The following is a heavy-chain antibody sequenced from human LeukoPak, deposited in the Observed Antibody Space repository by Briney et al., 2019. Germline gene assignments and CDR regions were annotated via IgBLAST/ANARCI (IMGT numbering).Heavy chain of an antibody. J-gene: IGHJ4*02. CDR2: ISSSSSYI. CDR3: ARDPRYCSGGSCYV. V-gene: IGHV3-21*01. D-gene: IGHD2-15*01. Sequence: ASETLSLTCTVSGGSIRSSYYYWGWVRQAPGKGLEWVSSISSSSSYIYYADSVKGRFTISRDNAKSSLYLQVNSLRAEDTAVYYCARDPRYCSGGSCYVWGQGTLVTVSS. CDR1: GGSIRSSYYY.